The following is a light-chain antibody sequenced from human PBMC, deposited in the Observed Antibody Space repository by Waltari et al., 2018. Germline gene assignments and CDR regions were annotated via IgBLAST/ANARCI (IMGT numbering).Light chain of an antibody. CDR3: QHHFRLPAT. Sequence: SRRSSQSISRYLAWYQQKPGQAPRLLIYGASNRATGVPPRFSGSGSGTDFSLTISGLEPEDSAVYYCQHHFRLPATFGQGTKVEIK. V-gene: IGKV3-20*01. CDR1: QSISRY. CDR2: GAS. J-gene: IGKJ1*01.